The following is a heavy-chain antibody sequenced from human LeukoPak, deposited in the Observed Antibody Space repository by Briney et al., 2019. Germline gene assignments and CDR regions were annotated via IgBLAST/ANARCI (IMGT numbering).Heavy chain of an antibody. Sequence: PGGSLRLSCAAPGFTFSSYSMNWVRQAPGKGLEWVSYISSSSSTIYYADSVKGRFTISRDNAKNSLYLQMNSLRAEDTAVYYCARDGTQRRYSSSWYVDYWGQGTLVTVSS. CDR1: GFTFSSYS. D-gene: IGHD6-13*01. CDR2: ISSSSSTI. V-gene: IGHV3-48*01. J-gene: IGHJ4*02. CDR3: ARDGTQRRYSSSWYVDY.